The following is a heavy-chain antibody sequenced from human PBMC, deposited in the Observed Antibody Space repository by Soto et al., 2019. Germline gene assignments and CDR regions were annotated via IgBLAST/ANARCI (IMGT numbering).Heavy chain of an antibody. CDR3: VRSAITSPPNWGAFHV. J-gene: IGHJ3*01. Sequence: PGGSLRLSCAASGFTFSSFVMNWVRQAPGKGLEWVSTVSPGGDVSHYTDSVKVRFTISRDNSRRTLHLQMVSPRADDAAVYFCVRSAITSPPNWGAFHVWGQVTVVTASS. V-gene: IGHV3-23*01. CDR2: VSPGGDVS. D-gene: IGHD7-27*01. CDR1: GFTFSSFV.